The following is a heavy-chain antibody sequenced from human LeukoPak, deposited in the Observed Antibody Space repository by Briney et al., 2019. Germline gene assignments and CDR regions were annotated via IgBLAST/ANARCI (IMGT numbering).Heavy chain of an antibody. CDR1: GGSISSGDYY. Sequence: PSETLSLTCAVSGGSISSGDYYWGWIRQPPGKGLEWIGYIYYSGSNYYNPSLKSRVTISVATSKNQFSLKLSSVTAADTAVYYCARGTYYYDSSGYYYWFDPWGQGTLVTVSS. J-gene: IGHJ5*02. CDR2: IYYSGSN. V-gene: IGHV4-30-4*01. D-gene: IGHD3-22*01. CDR3: ARGTYYYDSSGYYYWFDP.